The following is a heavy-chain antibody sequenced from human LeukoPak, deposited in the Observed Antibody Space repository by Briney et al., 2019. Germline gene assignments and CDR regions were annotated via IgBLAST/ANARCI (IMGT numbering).Heavy chain of an antibody. J-gene: IGHJ6*02. V-gene: IGHV4-39*07. CDR3: AREEIVVVPAAKLQATHYYYGMDV. CDR2: INYSGNT. CDR1: GDSISSSGYY. Sequence: SETLSLTCTVSGDSISSSGYYWGWIRQSPGKGLEWIGTINYSGNTYYNPSLKSRVTISVDTSKNQFSLKLSSVTAADTAVYYCAREEIVVVPAAKLQATHYYYGMDVWGQGTTVTVSS. D-gene: IGHD2-2*01.